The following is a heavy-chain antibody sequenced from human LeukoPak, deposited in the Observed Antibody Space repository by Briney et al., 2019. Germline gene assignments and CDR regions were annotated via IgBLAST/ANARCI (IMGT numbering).Heavy chain of an antibody. CDR3: AKDRGY. J-gene: IGHJ4*02. CDR1: GLTFGSFP. CDR2: ISGSGGTT. V-gene: IGHV3-23*01. Sequence: GGSLRLSCAASGLTFGSFPMTWVRQAPGKGLEWVSAISGSGGTTYYADSVKGRFTISRDNSKNTLYLQMNSLTAEDTAVYYCAKDRGYWGQGTLVAVSS.